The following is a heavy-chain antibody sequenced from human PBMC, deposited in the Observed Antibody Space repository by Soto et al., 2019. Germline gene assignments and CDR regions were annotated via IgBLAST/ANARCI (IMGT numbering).Heavy chain of an antibody. CDR2: IYYSGST. J-gene: IGHJ6*02. CDR3: ARHPIPTYDFWSGSRPGDYYYGIDV. Sequence: SETLSLTCTVSGGSISSYYWSWIRQPPGKGLEWIGYIYYSGSTNYNPSLKSRVTISADTSKNQFSLKLSSVNAADTAVYYCARHPIPTYDFWSGSRPGDYYYGIDVWGQGTTVTVSS. D-gene: IGHD3-3*01. CDR1: GGSISSYY. V-gene: IGHV4-59*01.